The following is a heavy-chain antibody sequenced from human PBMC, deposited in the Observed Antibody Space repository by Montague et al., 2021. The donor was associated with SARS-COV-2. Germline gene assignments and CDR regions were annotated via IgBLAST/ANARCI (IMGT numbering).Heavy chain of an antibody. CDR1: GGSFSGYY. J-gene: IGHJ4*02. Sequence: SETLSLTCAVYGGSFSGYYWSWIRQPPGKGLEWIGEINHSGSTNYNPSLKSRVTISVDTSKNQFSLKLSSVTAADTAVYYCAREVGRGYSVYEGEYWGQGTLVTVSS. CDR2: INHSGST. D-gene: IGHD5/OR15-5a*01. V-gene: IGHV4-34*01. CDR3: AREVGRGYSVYEGEY.